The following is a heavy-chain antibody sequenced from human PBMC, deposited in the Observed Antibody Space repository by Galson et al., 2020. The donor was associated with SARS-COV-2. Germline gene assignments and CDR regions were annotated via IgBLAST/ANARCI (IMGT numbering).Heavy chain of an antibody. CDR1: GFIFSDYA. CDR3: LAYSSTRQSY. V-gene: IGHV3-64D*09. D-gene: IGHD2-2*01. Sequence: GGSLRLSCSASGFIFSDYAMHWVRQAPGKGLEYVSALSSNWGTSFYADSVNGRFTMSRDNSNNMFYLQMTGLRVEDTALYYCLAYSSTRQSYWGQGTLVTVSS. J-gene: IGHJ4*02. CDR2: LSSNWGTS.